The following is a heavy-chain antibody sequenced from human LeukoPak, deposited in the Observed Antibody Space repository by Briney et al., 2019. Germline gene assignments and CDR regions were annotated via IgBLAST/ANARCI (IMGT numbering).Heavy chain of an antibody. Sequence: GGSLRLSCAASGFTFDDYAMHWVRQAPGKGLEWVSGISWNSGSIGYADSVKGRFTISRDNAKNSLYLQMNSLRAEDTALYYCAKDIEATVTPGAFDIWGQGTMVTVSS. J-gene: IGHJ3*02. CDR3: AKDIEATVTPGAFDI. V-gene: IGHV3-9*01. D-gene: IGHD4-17*01. CDR1: GFTFDDYA. CDR2: ISWNSGSI.